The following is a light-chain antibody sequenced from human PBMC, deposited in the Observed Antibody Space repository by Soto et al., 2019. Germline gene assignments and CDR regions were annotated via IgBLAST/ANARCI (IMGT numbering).Light chain of an antibody. CDR1: SSEVGGYDY. J-gene: IGLJ2*01. Sequence: QSALTQPASVSGSPGQSITISCTGTSSEVGGYDYVSWYQQHPGKVPKLMISSVSSRPSGVSNRFSGSTSGNTASLTISGLQAEDEADYYCSSYASSSTLVFGGGTKLTVL. CDR3: SSYASSSTLV. V-gene: IGLV2-14*01. CDR2: SVS.